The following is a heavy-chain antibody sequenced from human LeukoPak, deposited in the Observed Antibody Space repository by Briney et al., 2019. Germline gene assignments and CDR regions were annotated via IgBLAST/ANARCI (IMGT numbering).Heavy chain of an antibody. J-gene: IGHJ4*02. Sequence: SETLSLTCTVSGGSISDFYWTRIRQPPGKGLEWIGFIYYSGSTNYNPSLRSRVTMSLDTSKNQFSLKLSSVTAADTAMYYCARAGSCRGASCYSFDYWGRGTLVAVSS. CDR2: IYYSGST. CDR3: ARAGSCRGASCYSFDY. D-gene: IGHD2-15*01. CDR1: GGSISDFY. V-gene: IGHV4-59*01.